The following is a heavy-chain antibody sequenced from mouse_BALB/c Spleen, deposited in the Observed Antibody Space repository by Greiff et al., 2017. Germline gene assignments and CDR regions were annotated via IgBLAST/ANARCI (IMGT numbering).Heavy chain of an antibody. CDR3: ALTGPFAY. D-gene: IGHD4-1*01. V-gene: IGHV1-9*01. Sequence: QVQLQQPGAELVKPGASVKMSCKATGYTFSSYWIEWVKQRPGHGLEWIGEILPGSGSTNYNEKFKGKATSTADTSSNTAYMQLSSLTSEDSAVYYCALTGPFAYWGQGTLVTVSA. J-gene: IGHJ3*01. CDR1: GYTFSSYW. CDR2: ILPGSGST.